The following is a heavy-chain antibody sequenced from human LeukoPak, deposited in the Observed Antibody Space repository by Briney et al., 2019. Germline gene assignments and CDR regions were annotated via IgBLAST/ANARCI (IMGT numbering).Heavy chain of an antibody. CDR3: ARATHFTDFDY. CDR2: IKEDGSEK. D-gene: IGHD2-8*02. Sequence: GGSLRLSCAASGFTFSSNWMSWVRQAPGKGLEWVANIKEDGSEKYYVDSVKGRFTISRDNAKNSLYLQMNSLRAEDTAVYYCARATHFTDFDYWGQGTLVTVSS. J-gene: IGHJ4*02. CDR1: GFTFSSNW. V-gene: IGHV3-7*01.